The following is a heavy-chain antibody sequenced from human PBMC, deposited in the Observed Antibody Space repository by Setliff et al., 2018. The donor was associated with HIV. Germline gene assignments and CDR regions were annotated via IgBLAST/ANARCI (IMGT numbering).Heavy chain of an antibody. CDR2: LHHSGTI. Sequence: PSETLSLTCAVSGYSISSGYYWGWIRQPPGKGLEWIGTLHHSGTIYYNPSLKSRVTISLDTSKNQFSLKLSSVTAADTAVYYCASTGYSSGWSFDYWGQGALVTVSS. V-gene: IGHV4-38-2*01. J-gene: IGHJ4*02. D-gene: IGHD6-19*01. CDR1: GYSISSGYY. CDR3: ASTGYSSGWSFDY.